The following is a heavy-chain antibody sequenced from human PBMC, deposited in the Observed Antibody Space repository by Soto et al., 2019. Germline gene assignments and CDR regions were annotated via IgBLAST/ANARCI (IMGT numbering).Heavy chain of an antibody. V-gene: IGHV1-2*02. D-gene: IGHD3-16*01. J-gene: IGHJ4*02. CDR3: VTGGETNTATHFKSPFDS. CDR1: GYTFTDYF. Sequence: ASVKVSCKASGYTFTDYFIHWVRQAPGQGLEWMGWISPNNGDRISAQKFQGRVTMTRDTSINTAYMELSRLRSDDMDVYYCVTGGETNTATHFKSPFDSWDKGTLVTVSS. CDR2: ISPNNGDR.